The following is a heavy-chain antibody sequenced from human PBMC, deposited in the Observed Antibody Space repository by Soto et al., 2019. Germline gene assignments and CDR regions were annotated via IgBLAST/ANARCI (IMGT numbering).Heavy chain of an antibody. Sequence: EVQLVESGGGFVQPGRSLGLSCTGSGFTFGDYAVSWFRQAPGKGLECVGFIRSKAYGETTDYAASVKGTFTISRDDSRTIAYLRMNSLTTQDTATYYCSRGFSANTSYPRFDFWGQGTLVTVSS. CDR1: GFTFGDYA. CDR2: IRSKAYGETT. V-gene: IGHV3-49*03. D-gene: IGHD2-2*02. CDR3: SRGFSANTSYPRFDF. J-gene: IGHJ4*02.